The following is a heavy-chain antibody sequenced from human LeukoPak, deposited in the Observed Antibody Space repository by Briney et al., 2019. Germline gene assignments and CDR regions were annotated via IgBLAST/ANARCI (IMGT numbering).Heavy chain of an antibody. CDR1: GGSISSYY. D-gene: IGHD3-10*01. Sequence: SETLSLTCTVSGGSISSYYWSWIRQPAGKGLEWIGRIYTSGSTNYNPSLKSRVTMSVDTSKNQFSLKLSSVTAADTAVYYCARARPGSGSYYPVDAFDIWGQGTMVTVSS. V-gene: IGHV4-4*07. CDR3: ARARPGSGSYYPVDAFDI. CDR2: IYTSGST. J-gene: IGHJ3*02.